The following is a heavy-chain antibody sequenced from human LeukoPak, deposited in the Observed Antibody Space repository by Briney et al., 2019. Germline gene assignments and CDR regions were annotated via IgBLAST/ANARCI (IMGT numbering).Heavy chain of an antibody. CDR2: INPNSGGT. D-gene: IGHD2-15*01. CDR3: ARGKGSVVVVVAALYYFDY. J-gene: IGHJ4*02. CDR1: GYTFTGYY. Sequence: ASVKVSCKASGYTFTGYYMHWVRQAPGQGLEWMGWINPNSGGTNYAQKFQGRVTMTRDTSISTAYMGLSRLRSDDTAVYYCARGKGSVVVVVAALYYFDYWGQGTLVTVSS. V-gene: IGHV1-2*02.